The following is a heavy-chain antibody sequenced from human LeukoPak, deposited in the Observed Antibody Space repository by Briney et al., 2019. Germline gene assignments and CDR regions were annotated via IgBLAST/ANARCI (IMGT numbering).Heavy chain of an antibody. V-gene: IGHV5-51*01. J-gene: IGHJ4*02. CDR1: GYSFTSYW. CDR3: ARQYCSGGSCYSLVNGFDY. D-gene: IGHD2-15*01. CDR2: IYPGDSDT. Sequence: GESLKISCKGSGYSFTSYWIGWVRQMPGKGLEWMGIIYPGDSDTRYSPSFQGQVTISADKSISTAYLQWSSLKASDTAMYYCARQYCSGGSCYSLVNGFDYWGQGTLVTVSS.